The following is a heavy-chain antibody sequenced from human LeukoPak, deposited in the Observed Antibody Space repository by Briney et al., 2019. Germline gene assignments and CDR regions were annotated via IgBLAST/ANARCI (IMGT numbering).Heavy chain of an antibody. V-gene: IGHV3-23*01. CDR2: IIASSGST. CDR3: AKDAVAPGSGGDYFDY. CDR1: GFSLSNSA. D-gene: IGHD3-10*01. Sequence: QSGGSLRLSCAASGFSLSNSAMSWVRQAPGKGLEWVSLIIASSGSTFYADSVKGRFTISRDNSKNTLSLQMNSLRAEDTAVYYCAKDAVAPGSGGDYFDYWGQGTLVTVSS. J-gene: IGHJ4*02.